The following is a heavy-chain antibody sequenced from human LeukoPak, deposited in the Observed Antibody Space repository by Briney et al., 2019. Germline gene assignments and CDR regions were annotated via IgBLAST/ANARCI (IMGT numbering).Heavy chain of an antibody. Sequence: GRSLRLSCAASGFTFDDYAMHWVRQAPGKGLEWVSGISWNSGSIGYADSVKGRFTISRDNAKKSVYLQMNSLRAEDTAVYYCARAYSERYGLGYYYMDVWGKGTTVTISS. V-gene: IGHV3-9*01. J-gene: IGHJ6*03. CDR2: ISWNSGSI. CDR1: GFTFDDYA. CDR3: ARAYSERYGLGYYYMDV. D-gene: IGHD1-26*01.